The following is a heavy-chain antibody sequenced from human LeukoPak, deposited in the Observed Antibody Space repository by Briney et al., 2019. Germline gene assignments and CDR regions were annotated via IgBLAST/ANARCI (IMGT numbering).Heavy chain of an antibody. V-gene: IGHV7-4-1*02. D-gene: IGHD6-6*01. CDR1: GYTFTTYV. CDR2: INTNTGNP. J-gene: IGHJ4*02. CDR3: ARDLDKSVLDY. Sequence: ASVKVSCKASGYTFTTYVMNWLRQAPGQGLEWMGWINTNTGNPTYAQGFTGRFVFSLDTSVSTAYLQISSLKAEDTAVYYCARDLDKSVLDYWGQGTLVTVSS.